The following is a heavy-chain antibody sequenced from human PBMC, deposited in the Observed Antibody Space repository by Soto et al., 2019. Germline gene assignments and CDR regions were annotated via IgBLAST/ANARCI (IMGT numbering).Heavy chain of an antibody. V-gene: IGHV3-21*01. D-gene: IGHD6-13*01. J-gene: IGHJ5*02. CDR2: ISTTGAYI. Sequence: GGSLRLSCAASGFTFNNYNINWVRQAPGKWLEWVSSISTTGAYIQYADSVKGRFTISRDNAKNSLYLQMNSLRAEDTAVYYCARDSSSWSIWFDPWGQGTLVTLSS. CDR3: ARDSSSWSIWFDP. CDR1: GFTFNNYN.